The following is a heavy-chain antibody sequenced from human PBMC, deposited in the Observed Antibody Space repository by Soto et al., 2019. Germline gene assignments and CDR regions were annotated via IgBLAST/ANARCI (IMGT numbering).Heavy chain of an antibody. V-gene: IGHV1-69*04. CDR1: GYSFTNYD. D-gene: IGHD4-4*01. CDR2: IIPIISIN. J-gene: IGHJ5*02. Sequence: ASVKVSCKASGYSFTNYDIHWVRQAAGLGLEWMGRIIPIISINNYTQKFQGRVTISADKFTGTAYMELTGLRSDDTAVYYCAGDPDSHYNDSHASSYPWGQGTLVTVSS. CDR3: AGDPDSHYNDSHASSYP.